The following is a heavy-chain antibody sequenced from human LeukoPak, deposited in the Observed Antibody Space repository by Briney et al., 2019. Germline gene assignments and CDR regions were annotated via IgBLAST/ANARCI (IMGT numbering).Heavy chain of an antibody. CDR1: GFTFSSYA. CDR2: IRSDGSNK. Sequence: GGSLRLSCAASGFTFSSYAMHWVRQAPGKGLEWVAFIRSDGSNKSYADSVKGRFTISRDNSKNTVSLQMNSLTAEDTALYYCAKDIRRGYNFGYDQFAYWGQGTLVTVSS. D-gene: IGHD5-18*01. CDR3: AKDIRRGYNFGYDQFAY. V-gene: IGHV3-30*02. J-gene: IGHJ4*02.